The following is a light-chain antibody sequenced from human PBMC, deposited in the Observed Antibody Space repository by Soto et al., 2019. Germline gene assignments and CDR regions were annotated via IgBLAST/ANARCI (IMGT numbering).Light chain of an antibody. CDR3: QQASSFPHT. Sequence: DIQMTQSPSTVSASVGDRVTITCRASQPISSWLAWFRQRPGKAPELLIYASSTLHSGVPSRFSGSGSGTDFALTISGLQPEDFATYYCQQASSFPHTFGQGTRVDIK. CDR1: QPISSW. J-gene: IGKJ2*01. CDR2: ASS. V-gene: IGKV1-12*01.